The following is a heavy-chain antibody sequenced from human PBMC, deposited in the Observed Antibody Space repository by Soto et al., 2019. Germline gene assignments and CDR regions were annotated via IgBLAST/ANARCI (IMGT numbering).Heavy chain of an antibody. Sequence: SETLSLTCAVYGGSFSGYYWSWIRQPPGKGLEWIGEINHSGSTNYNPSLKSRVTISVDTSKNQFSLKLSSVTAADTAVYYCARGPPYYDLWSGYSLRGPVMDVWGQGTTVTVSS. CDR3: ARGPPYYDLWSGYSLRGPVMDV. J-gene: IGHJ6*02. CDR1: GGSFSGYY. V-gene: IGHV4-34*01. CDR2: INHSGST. D-gene: IGHD3-3*01.